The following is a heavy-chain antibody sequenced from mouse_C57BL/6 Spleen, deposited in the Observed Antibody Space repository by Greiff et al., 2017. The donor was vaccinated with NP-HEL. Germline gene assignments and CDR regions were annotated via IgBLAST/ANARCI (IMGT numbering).Heavy chain of an antibody. D-gene: IGHD1-1*01. Sequence: VHLVESGGGLVKPGGSLKLSCAASGFTFSSYAMSWVRQTPEKRLEWVATISDGGSYTYYPDNVKGRFTISRDNAKNNLYLQMSHLKSEDTAMYYCARDLKNYGSSYFDYWGQGTTLTVSS. J-gene: IGHJ2*01. CDR3: ARDLKNYGSSYFDY. V-gene: IGHV5-4*01. CDR1: GFTFSSYA. CDR2: ISDGGSYT.